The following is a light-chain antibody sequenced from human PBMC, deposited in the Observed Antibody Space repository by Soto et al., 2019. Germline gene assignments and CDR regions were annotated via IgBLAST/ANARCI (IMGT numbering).Light chain of an antibody. J-gene: IGKJ4*01. Sequence: EIVLTQSPATLSLSPGERAPLPSRASKSVSTYLAWYQQKPGQAPRRLIYDASNRATGIPARFSGSGSGTDFTLTISSLEPEDFAVYYCQQRSNWPLTFGGGTKVEIK. CDR2: DAS. CDR1: KSVSTY. V-gene: IGKV3-11*01. CDR3: QQRSNWPLT.